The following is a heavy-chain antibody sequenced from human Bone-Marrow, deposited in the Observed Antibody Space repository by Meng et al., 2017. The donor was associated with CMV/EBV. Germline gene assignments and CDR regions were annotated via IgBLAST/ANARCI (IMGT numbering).Heavy chain of an antibody. CDR1: GFTFSSYG. V-gene: IGHV3-30*02. D-gene: IGHD3-22*01. Sequence: GGSLRLSCAASGFTFSSYGMHWVRQAPGKGLEWVTFIRYDGTYELYIEAVKGRFTISRDNSRNTVYLQMNNLRAEDTAVYYCARGVSGYYYNWFDPWGQGTLVTVSS. CDR2: IRYDGTYE. CDR3: ARGVSGYYYNWFDP. J-gene: IGHJ5*02.